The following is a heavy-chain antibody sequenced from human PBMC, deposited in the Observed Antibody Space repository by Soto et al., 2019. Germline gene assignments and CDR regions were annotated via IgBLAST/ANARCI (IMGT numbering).Heavy chain of an antibody. CDR3: TRRSSSPHKRDDAFDI. Sequence: GGSLRLSCAASGFTFSSYAMSWVRQAPGKGLEWVSAISGSGGSTYYADSVKGRFTISRDNSKNTLYLQMNSLRAEDTAVYYCTRRSSSPHKRDDAFDIWGQGTMVTVSS. CDR1: GFTFSSYA. V-gene: IGHV3-23*01. D-gene: IGHD6-6*01. J-gene: IGHJ3*02. CDR2: ISGSGGST.